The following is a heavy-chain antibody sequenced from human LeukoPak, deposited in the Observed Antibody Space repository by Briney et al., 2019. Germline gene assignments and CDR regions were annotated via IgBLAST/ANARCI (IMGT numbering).Heavy chain of an antibody. D-gene: IGHD6-19*01. CDR1: GFTFSSYA. Sequence: PGGSLRLSCAASGFTFSSYAMHWVRQAPGKGLEWVAVISYDGSNKYYADSVKGRFTISRDNSKNTLYLQMNSLRAEDTAVYYCARGPSGYSSGWYAYWGQGTLVTVSS. V-gene: IGHV3-30-3*01. CDR3: ARGPSGYSSGWYAY. CDR2: ISYDGSNK. J-gene: IGHJ4*02.